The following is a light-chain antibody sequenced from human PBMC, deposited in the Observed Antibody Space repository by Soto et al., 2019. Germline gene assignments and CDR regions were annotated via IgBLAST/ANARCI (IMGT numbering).Light chain of an antibody. Sequence: IVLTQSPGTLSLSPWERATLSCRASQSVSSNLAWYQQKPGQAPRLLISGASSRATGIPDRFSGSGSGTDFTLTISRLEPEDFAVYYCQQYYRSLRTFGQGTKVDIK. CDR3: QQYYRSLRT. CDR2: GAS. J-gene: IGKJ1*01. V-gene: IGKV3-20*01. CDR1: QSVSSN.